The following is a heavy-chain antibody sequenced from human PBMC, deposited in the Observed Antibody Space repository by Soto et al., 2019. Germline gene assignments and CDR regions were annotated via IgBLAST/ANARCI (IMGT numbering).Heavy chain of an antibody. J-gene: IGHJ4*02. Sequence: DVQLLESGGGRVQPGGSLRLSCAASGFTFYRYDMFWVRQTPRRGLEWVSFISGSGGRTEYGDFVRGRFTVSRDNAENTLSLQMNRMAVEETAVYYCVRRGYVTGWYFDPWGQGIVVAVSS. CDR3: VRRGYVTGWYFDP. CDR1: GFTFYRYD. CDR2: ISGSGGRT. D-gene: IGHD3-3*01. V-gene: IGHV3-23*02.